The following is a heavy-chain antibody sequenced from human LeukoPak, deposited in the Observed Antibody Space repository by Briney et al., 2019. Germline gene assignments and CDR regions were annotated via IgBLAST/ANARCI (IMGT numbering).Heavy chain of an antibody. D-gene: IGHD4-17*01. CDR3: AKVLYGDYDLDY. J-gene: IGHJ4*02. V-gene: IGHV3-23*01. CDR1: GLTFSSYA. Sequence: GGSLRLSCAASGLTFSSYAMSWVRQAPGKGLEWVSAISGSSGHTYYADSVKGRFTISRDNSKNTLYLQMNSLRAEDTAVYYCAKVLYGDYDLDYWGQGTLVTVSS. CDR2: ISGSSGHT.